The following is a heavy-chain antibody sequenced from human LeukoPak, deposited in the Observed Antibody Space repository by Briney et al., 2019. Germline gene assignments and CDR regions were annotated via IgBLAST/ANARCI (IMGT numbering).Heavy chain of an antibody. J-gene: IGHJ4*02. CDR1: GGSISSYY. CDR2: IYYSGST. Sequence: SETLSLTCTVSGGSISSYYWSWIRQPPGKGLEWIGYIYYSGSTNYNPSLKSRVTIPVDTSKNQFSLKLSSVTAADTAVYYCARPNEEAGTFDHWGQGTLVTVSS. D-gene: IGHD6-19*01. V-gene: IGHV4-59*01. CDR3: ARPNEEAGTFDH.